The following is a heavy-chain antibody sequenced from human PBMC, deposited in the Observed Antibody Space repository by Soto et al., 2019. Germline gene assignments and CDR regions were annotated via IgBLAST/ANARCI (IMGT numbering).Heavy chain of an antibody. CDR2: INPSGGST. CDR1: GYTFTSYY. Sequence: QVQLVQSGAEVKKPGASVKVSCKASGYTFTSYYMHWVRQAPGQGLEWMGIINPSGGSTSYAQKYQGRVTMARDTSTSTVYMELSSLRSEDTAVYYCARGRDSSGWYSGEDYWGQGTLVTVSS. CDR3: ARGRDSSGWYSGEDY. J-gene: IGHJ4*02. D-gene: IGHD6-19*01. V-gene: IGHV1-46*01.